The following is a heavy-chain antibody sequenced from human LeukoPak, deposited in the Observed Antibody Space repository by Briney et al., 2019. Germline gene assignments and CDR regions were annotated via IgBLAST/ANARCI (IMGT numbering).Heavy chain of an antibody. CDR3: ARIGYSSSSLDF. Sequence: PGGSLRLSCAASGFTFSSYWMTRVRQAPGKGLEWVANIKQDGSVKYYVDSVKGRFTISRDNAKNSLYLQMNSLRAEDTAIYNCARIGYSSSSLDFWGRGTLVTVSS. D-gene: IGHD6-6*01. V-gene: IGHV3-7*03. CDR1: GFTFSSYW. CDR2: IKQDGSVK. J-gene: IGHJ4*02.